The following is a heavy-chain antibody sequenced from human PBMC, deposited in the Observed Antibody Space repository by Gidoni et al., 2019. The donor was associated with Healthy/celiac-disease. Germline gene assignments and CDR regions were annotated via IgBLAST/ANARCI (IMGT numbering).Heavy chain of an antibody. V-gene: IGHV3-23*01. D-gene: IGHD3-9*01. J-gene: IGHJ5*02. CDR1: GFTFSSYA. Sequence: EVQLLESGGGLVQPGGSLRLSCAASGFTFSSYAMSWVRQAPGKGLEWVSAISGSGGSTYYADSVKGRFTISRDNSKNTLYLQMNSLRAEDTAVYYCAKDRGLRYFDWYWFDPWGQGTLVTVSS. CDR2: ISGSGGST. CDR3: AKDRGLRYFDWYWFDP.